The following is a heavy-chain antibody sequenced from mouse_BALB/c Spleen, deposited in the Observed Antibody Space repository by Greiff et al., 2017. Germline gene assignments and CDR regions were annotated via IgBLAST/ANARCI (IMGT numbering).Heavy chain of an antibody. J-gene: IGHJ2*01. Sequence: VQLQQSGAELVRPGASVKLSCTASGFNINDYYMHWVKQRPEQGLEWIGWIDPENGDTEYAPKFQGKATMTADTSSNTAYLQLSSLTSEDTAVYYCNAGVRDYFDYWGQGTTLTVSS. D-gene: IGHD2-14*01. V-gene: IGHV14-4*02. CDR2: IDPENGDT. CDR3: NAGVRDYFDY. CDR1: GFNINDYY.